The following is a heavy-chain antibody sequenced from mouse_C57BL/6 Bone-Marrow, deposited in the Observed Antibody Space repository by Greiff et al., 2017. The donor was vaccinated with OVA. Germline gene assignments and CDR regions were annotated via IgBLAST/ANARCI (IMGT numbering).Heavy chain of an antibody. V-gene: IGHV1-59*01. CDR3: ARSGTGVDY. J-gene: IGHJ2*01. Sequence: QVQLQQPGAELVRPGTSVKLSCKASGYTFTSYWMHWVKQRPGQGLEWIGVIDPSDSYTNYNQKFKGKATLTVDTSSSTAYMKLSSLTSEDSAVYYCARSGTGVDYWGQGTTLTVSS. D-gene: IGHD4-1*01. CDR1: GYTFTSYW. CDR2: IDPSDSYT.